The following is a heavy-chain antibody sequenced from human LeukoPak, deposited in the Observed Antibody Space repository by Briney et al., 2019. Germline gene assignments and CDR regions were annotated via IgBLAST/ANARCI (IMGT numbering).Heavy chain of an antibody. CDR2: INGDGSST. Sequence: GGSLRLSCAASGFTFSSYWMHWVRQASGKGLVWVSRINGDGSSTSYADCVKGRFTISRDNAKNTLYLQMNSLRAEDTAVYYCARAPTGWLQSGGGYWGQGTLVTVSS. J-gene: IGHJ4*02. V-gene: IGHV3-74*01. CDR1: GFTFSSYW. D-gene: IGHD5-24*01. CDR3: ARAPTGWLQSGGGY.